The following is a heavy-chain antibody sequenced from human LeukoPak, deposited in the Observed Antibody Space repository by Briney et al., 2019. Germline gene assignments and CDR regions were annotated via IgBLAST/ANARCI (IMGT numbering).Heavy chain of an antibody. CDR1: GYRFTSYW. D-gene: IGHD2-2*01. CDR3: ARHEGYCISSSCSDTFDI. Sequence: GESLKISCKGSGYRFTSYWIGWVRQMPGKGLEWMGILYPGDSETRYSPSFQGQVTISADKSISTAYLQWSSLKASDTAMYYCARHEGYCISSSCSDTFDIWGQGTMVTVSS. J-gene: IGHJ3*02. V-gene: IGHV5-51*01. CDR2: LYPGDSET.